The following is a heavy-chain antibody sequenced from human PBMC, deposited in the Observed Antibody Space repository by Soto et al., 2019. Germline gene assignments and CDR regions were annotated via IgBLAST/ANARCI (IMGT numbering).Heavy chain of an antibody. CDR2: ISCNSGSI. V-gene: IGHV3-9*01. D-gene: IGHD6-19*01. CDR3: AKGQYSSGFDY. CDR1: GFSFEDYA. Sequence: GGSLRLSCAASGFSFEDYAMHWVQQAPGKGLEWVSGISCNSGSIVYADSVKGRFTISRDNAKNSLYLQMNSLSAEDTVLYYCAKGQYSSGFDYWGQGPLVTVS. J-gene: IGHJ4*02.